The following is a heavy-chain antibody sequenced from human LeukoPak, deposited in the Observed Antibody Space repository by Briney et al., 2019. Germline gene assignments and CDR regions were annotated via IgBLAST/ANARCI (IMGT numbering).Heavy chain of an antibody. J-gene: IGHJ5*02. Sequence: KAWATLSLTCTVCCGSISNAEYYLRWIREHAGKGLECIGYIYYSGSTYYNPSLKRRVTISADTSKNQFSLKLSSVTAADTAVYYCARSIYGDYQNWFDLWGQGPLVTVSA. CDR2: IYYSGST. V-gene: IGHV4-31*03. CDR1: CGSISNAEYY. D-gene: IGHD4-17*01. CDR3: ARSIYGDYQNWFDL.